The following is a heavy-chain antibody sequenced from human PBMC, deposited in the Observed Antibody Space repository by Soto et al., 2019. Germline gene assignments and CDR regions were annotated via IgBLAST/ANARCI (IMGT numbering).Heavy chain of an antibody. V-gene: IGHV4-59*01. Sequence: SETLSLTCTVSGGSISSYYWSWIRQPPGKGLEWIGYIYYSGSTNYNPSLKSRVTISVDTSKNQFSLKLNSVTAADTAVYFCAREYAYMIDFWGQGTPVTVSS. CDR3: AREYAYMIDF. D-gene: IGHD1-20*01. CDR1: GGSISSYY. CDR2: IYYSGST. J-gene: IGHJ4*02.